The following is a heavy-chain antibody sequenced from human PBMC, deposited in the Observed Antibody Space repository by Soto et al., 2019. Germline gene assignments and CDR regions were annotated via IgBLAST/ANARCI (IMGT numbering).Heavy chain of an antibody. CDR2: INAGNGNT. CDR1: GYTFTSYA. D-gene: IGHD2-2*01. Sequence: APVKVSCKASGYTFTSYAMHWVRQAPGQRLEWMGWINAGNGNTKYSQKFQGRVTITRETSASTAYMELSSLRSEDTAVYYCARESSVVPAASGGFDYWGQGTLVTVSS. J-gene: IGHJ4*02. CDR3: ARESSVVPAASGGFDY. V-gene: IGHV1-3*01.